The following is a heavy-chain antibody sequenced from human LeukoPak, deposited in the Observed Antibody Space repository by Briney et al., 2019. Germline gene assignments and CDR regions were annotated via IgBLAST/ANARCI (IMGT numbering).Heavy chain of an antibody. D-gene: IGHD2-15*01. CDR2: IRYDGVTE. CDR3: AKAPVTTCSGAYCYPFDY. Sequence: GGSLRLSCEASGFTFNSYGMHWVRQAPGKGLEWVAFIRYDGVTENSADSVKGRFTISRDSSKNTLYLQMNSLRAGDAAVYYCAKAPVTTCSGAYCYPFDYWSQGTLVTVSS. CDR1: GFTFNSYG. V-gene: IGHV3-30*02. J-gene: IGHJ4*02.